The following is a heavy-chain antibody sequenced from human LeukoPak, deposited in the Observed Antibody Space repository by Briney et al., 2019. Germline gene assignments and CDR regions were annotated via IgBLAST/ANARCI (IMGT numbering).Heavy chain of an antibody. Sequence: AGGSLRLSYTASGFTFSSYGMNWVRQAPGKGLKWVSYISSSSSAINYADSVKGRFTISRDNAKNSLFLQMNSLRGEDTAMYYCARGGGARPDYWGQGTLVTVSS. J-gene: IGHJ4*02. CDR3: ARGGGARPDY. CDR2: ISSSSSAI. D-gene: IGHD3-10*01. V-gene: IGHV3-48*01. CDR1: GFTFSSYG.